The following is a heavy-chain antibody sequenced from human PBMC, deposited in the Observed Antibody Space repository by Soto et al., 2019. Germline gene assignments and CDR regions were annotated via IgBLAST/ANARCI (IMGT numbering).Heavy chain of an antibody. Sequence: QVQLVQSGAEVKKPGSSVKVSCKASGGTFSSYAIRWVRQAPGQGLEWMGGIIPIFGTANYAQKFQGRVTITADESTSTAYKELSSLRSEDTAVYYCARDDVDTAMPYGMDVWGQGTTVSVSS. CDR2: IIPIFGTA. CDR1: GGTFSSYA. V-gene: IGHV1-69*12. J-gene: IGHJ6*02. D-gene: IGHD5-18*01. CDR3: ARDDVDTAMPYGMDV.